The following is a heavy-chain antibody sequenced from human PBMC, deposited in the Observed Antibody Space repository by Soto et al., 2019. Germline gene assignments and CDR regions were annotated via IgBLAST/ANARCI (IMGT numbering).Heavy chain of an antibody. J-gene: IGHJ4*02. D-gene: IGHD6-19*01. Sequence: ASVKVSCKASGYTFTSYGISWVRQAPGQGLEWMGWISAYNGNTNYAQKLQGRVTMTTDTSTSTAYMELRSLRPDDTAVYYCARHTYSSGWSDFDYWGQGTPVTISS. CDR1: GYTFTSYG. CDR3: ARHTYSSGWSDFDY. V-gene: IGHV1-18*01. CDR2: ISAYNGNT.